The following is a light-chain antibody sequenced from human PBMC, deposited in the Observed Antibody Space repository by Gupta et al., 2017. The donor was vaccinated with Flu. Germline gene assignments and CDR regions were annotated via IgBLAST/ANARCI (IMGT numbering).Light chain of an antibody. CDR3: QKRSNWPPYT. V-gene: IGKV3-11*01. J-gene: IGKJ2*01. Sequence: EIELTQSPATLSLSPGERATLSCRASQSVNTYLAWYQKKPGQAPRLLIYDASNRATGIPARFSGSGSGTDXTLTISXLEPEDFAVYYCQKRSNWPPYTFGXATRLEIK. CDR1: QSVNTY. CDR2: DAS.